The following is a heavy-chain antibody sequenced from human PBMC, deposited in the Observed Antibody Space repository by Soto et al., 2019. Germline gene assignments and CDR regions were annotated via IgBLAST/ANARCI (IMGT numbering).Heavy chain of an antibody. V-gene: IGHV4-4*02. J-gene: IGHJ4*02. Sequence: QVQLQESGPGLVKPSGTLSLTCTVSGDSISSNNWWSWVRQSPGKGLEWIGEIYHSGTTYYNPSLKSRVTLSMDMSKNQFSLKLSSVTAADTAVYYCASRYPYSWDSYFNYWGQGTLVTVSS. CDR2: IYHSGTT. D-gene: IGHD5-18*01. CDR1: GDSISSNNW. CDR3: ASRYPYSWDSYFNY.